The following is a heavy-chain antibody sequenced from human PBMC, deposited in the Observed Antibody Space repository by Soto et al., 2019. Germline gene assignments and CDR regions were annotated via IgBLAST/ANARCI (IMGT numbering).Heavy chain of an antibody. CDR3: ARENTAMGGYFDY. D-gene: IGHD5-18*01. V-gene: IGHV4-30-4*01. J-gene: IGHJ4*02. Sequence: QVQMQESGPGLVRPSQTLSLSCAVSGASLTSGDYYWNWIRQSPGKGLEWIGNIYYNGDTYYNPSLKGRLTFSLDTSKNHFSLKMTSLTAADTAVNFCARENTAMGGYFDYWGPGSVVTISS. CDR2: IYYNGDT. CDR1: GASLTSGDYY.